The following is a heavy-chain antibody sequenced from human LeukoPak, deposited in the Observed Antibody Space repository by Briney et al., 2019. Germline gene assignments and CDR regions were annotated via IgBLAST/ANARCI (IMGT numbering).Heavy chain of an antibody. CDR2: IYSGDST. Sequence: GGSLRLSCAASGFSVGTNCMSWVRQAPGKGLEWVSVIYSGDSTYYADSVKGRFTISRDNFKNTLNLQMNSLRAEDTAVYYCARDTGRGYCTSTSCQHGMDVWGQGTTVTVSS. D-gene: IGHD2-2*01. CDR3: ARDTGRGYCTSTSCQHGMDV. J-gene: IGHJ6*02. V-gene: IGHV3-53*01. CDR1: GFSVGTNC.